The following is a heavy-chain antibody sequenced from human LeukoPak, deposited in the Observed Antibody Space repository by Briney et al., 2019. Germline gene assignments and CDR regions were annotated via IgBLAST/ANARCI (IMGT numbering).Heavy chain of an antibody. V-gene: IGHV4-4*02. CDR2: IYLYGTT. CDR3: ARQYYYGSGRQYNWFDP. CDR1: AGSISSSKW. Sequence: PSETLSLTCSVSAGSISSSKWWSWVRPSPVTGLEWIGEIYLYGTTNYNPSLKNRVTMSVDRSKNQFSLKVSSVTVADTAVYYCARQYYYGSGRQYNWFDPWGQGTLVTVSS. D-gene: IGHD3-10*01. J-gene: IGHJ5*02.